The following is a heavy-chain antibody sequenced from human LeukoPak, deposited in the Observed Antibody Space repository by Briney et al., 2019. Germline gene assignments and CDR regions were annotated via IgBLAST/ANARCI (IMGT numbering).Heavy chain of an antibody. V-gene: IGHV1-2*06. D-gene: IGHD4-17*01. CDR1: GYTFNDYY. CDR3: MRDRDFGDYGGY. J-gene: IGHJ4*02. Sequence: ASVKVSCKASGYTFNDYYIHWVRQAPGQGLEWMGRIIPNSGDTNYAQNFQGRVSMTRDTSISTAYMELSSLRSDDTAMYYCMRDRDFGDYGGYWGQGTLVTVPS. CDR2: IIPNSGDT.